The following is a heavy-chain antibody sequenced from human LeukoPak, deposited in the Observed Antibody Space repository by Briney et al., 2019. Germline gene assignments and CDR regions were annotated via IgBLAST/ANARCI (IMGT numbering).Heavy chain of an antibody. J-gene: IGHJ4*02. CDR2: INQAGSDT. D-gene: IGHD3-16*01. CDR1: GFSFNSYW. V-gene: IGHV3-7*01. CDR3: ARFGYVAGLDL. Sequence: PGESLTLSCAASGFSFNSYWMTWVRQAPGRGLEWLANINQAGSDTYYVDRVRGRFTISRDNAKNLVYLQMSSLRAEDTAVYSCARFGYVAGLDLWGQGTLVTVSS.